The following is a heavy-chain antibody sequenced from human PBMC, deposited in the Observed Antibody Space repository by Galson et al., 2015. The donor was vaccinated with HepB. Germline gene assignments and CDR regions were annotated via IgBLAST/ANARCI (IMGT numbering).Heavy chain of an antibody. CDR2: IKSKTDGETT. CDR3: TTDVYYGTYWSWLDP. J-gene: IGHJ5*02. D-gene: IGHD3-10*01. V-gene: IGHV3-15*01. Sequence: SLRLSCAASGFPFNNAWMTWVRQAPGRGLEWVGRIKSKTDGETTDYAAPVKGRFTISRDDSKNSLYLQMNSLKTEDTAVYYCTTDVYYGTYWSWLDPWGQGTLVTVSS. CDR1: GFPFNNAW.